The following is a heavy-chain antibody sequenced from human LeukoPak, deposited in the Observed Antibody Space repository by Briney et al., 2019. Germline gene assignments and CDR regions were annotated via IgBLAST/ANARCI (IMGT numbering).Heavy chain of an antibody. D-gene: IGHD3-10*01. CDR2: ISSSSSYI. Sequence: NAGGSLRLSCAASGFTFSSYSMNWVRQAPGKGLEWVSSISSSSSYIYYADSVKGRFTISRDNAKNSLYLQMNSLRAEDTAVYYCARDTGGSRSYSRTFDYWGQGTLVTVSS. V-gene: IGHV3-21*01. J-gene: IGHJ4*02. CDR1: GFTFSSYS. CDR3: ARDTGGSRSYSRTFDY.